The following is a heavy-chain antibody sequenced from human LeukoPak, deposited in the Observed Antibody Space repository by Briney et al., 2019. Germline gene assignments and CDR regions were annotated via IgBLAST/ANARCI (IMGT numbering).Heavy chain of an antibody. CDR3: ARVSDARHPDF. Sequence: SQTLSLTCSVSGGSTSSGDYYWSWLRQPPGKTLEWIGYIYSSGKTTYSPSLKSRVTISPDTSKNQFSLRLTSVTAADTAVYYCARVSDARHPDFWGQGTLVTVSS. V-gene: IGHV4-30-4*01. CDR1: GGSTSSGDYY. CDR2: IYSSGKT. J-gene: IGHJ4*02.